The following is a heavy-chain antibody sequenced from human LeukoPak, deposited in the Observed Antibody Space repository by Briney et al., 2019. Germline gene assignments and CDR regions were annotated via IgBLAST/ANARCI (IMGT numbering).Heavy chain of an antibody. J-gene: IGHJ4*02. Sequence: SVKVSCKASGGTFSSYAISWVRQAPGQGLEWMGRIIPILGIANYAQKFQGRVTITADKSTSTAYMELSSLRSEDTAVYYCARERGYSGYELIDYWGQGTLVTVSS. D-gene: IGHD5-12*01. CDR3: ARERGYSGYELIDY. CDR2: IIPILGIA. V-gene: IGHV1-69*04. CDR1: GGTFSSYA.